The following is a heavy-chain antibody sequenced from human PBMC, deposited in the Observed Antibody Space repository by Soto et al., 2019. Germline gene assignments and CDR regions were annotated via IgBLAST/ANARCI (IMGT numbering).Heavy chain of an antibody. CDR2: INHSGST. CDR3: LMIRPPPRSTLFPYTTLSDL. Sequence: PWENPSIGCAVYGESFSGYYWSWIRQPPGKGLEWIGEINHSGSTNYNPSLKSRVTISVDRSKNQFSLKLSSVTAADTAFFFFLMIRPPPRSTLFPYTTLSDL. V-gene: IGHV4-34*01. D-gene: IGHD3-22*01. CDR1: GESFSGYY. J-gene: IGHJ2*01.